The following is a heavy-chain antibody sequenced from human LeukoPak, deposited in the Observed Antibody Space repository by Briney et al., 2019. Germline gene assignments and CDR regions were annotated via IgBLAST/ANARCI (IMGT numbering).Heavy chain of an antibody. V-gene: IGHV3-74*01. D-gene: IGHD3-22*01. Sequence: GCLRLSCAASVFIFSSYWMHWVRQAPGKGLVWVSRITSDGRTNYADSVKGRFTISRDNAKNTLSLQMNSLRAEDTGVYYCARAPSEIGGYYPEYFRHWGQGTLVTVSS. CDR1: VFIFSSYW. J-gene: IGHJ1*01. CDR3: ARAPSEIGGYYPEYFRH. CDR2: ITSDGRT.